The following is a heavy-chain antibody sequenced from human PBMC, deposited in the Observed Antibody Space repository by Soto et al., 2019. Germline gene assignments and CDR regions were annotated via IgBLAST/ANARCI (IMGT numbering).Heavy chain of an antibody. Sequence: ASVKVSCKASGYTFHSYDINWVGQAPGQGLEWMGWMNPNSGKRAYAQRFVGRVTVTTDNSISTAYMELNSLTSDDTAVYYCVRGRSYFGAGSYCDYWGHGTLVTVSS. CDR2: MNPNSGKR. CDR1: GYTFHSYD. D-gene: IGHD3-10*01. CDR3: VRGRSYFGAGSYCDY. V-gene: IGHV1-8*01. J-gene: IGHJ4*01.